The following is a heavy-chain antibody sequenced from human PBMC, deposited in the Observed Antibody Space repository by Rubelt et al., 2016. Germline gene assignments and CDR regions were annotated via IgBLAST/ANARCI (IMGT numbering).Heavy chain of an antibody. CDR1: SGSIGSYY. V-gene: IGHV4-59*01. J-gene: IGHJ4*02. D-gene: IGHD5-24*01. Sequence: QVQLQESGPGLVKPSETLSLTCTVSSGSIGSYYWSWIRQPPGRGLEWIGYIYYSGTTNYNPSLKSRGTISVDTSKNQFSLKLSSVTAADTAVYYCARVNGYNLDYWGQGTLVTVSS. CDR2: IYYSGTT. CDR3: ARVNGYNLDY.